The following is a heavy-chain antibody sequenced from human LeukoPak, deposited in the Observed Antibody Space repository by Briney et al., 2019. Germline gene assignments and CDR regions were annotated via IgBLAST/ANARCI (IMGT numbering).Heavy chain of an antibody. J-gene: IGHJ3*02. CDR3: ASRLVSGAFDI. CDR1: GYSISSGYY. CDR2: IYHSGST. V-gene: IGHV4-38-2*02. D-gene: IGHD3-9*01. Sequence: PSETLSLTCTVSGYSISSGYYWGWIRQPPGKGLEWIGTIYHSGSTNYNPSLKSRVTISVDKSKNQFSLKLSSVTAADTAVYYCASRLVSGAFDIWGQGTMVTVSS.